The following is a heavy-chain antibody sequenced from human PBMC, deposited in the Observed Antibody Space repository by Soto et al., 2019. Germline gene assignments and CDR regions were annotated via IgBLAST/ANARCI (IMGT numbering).Heavy chain of an antibody. J-gene: IGHJ6*02. CDR2: IYPGDSDT. Sequence: PGESLQISCKGSGYSFISYWIGWVRQMPGKGLEWMGIIYPGDSDTRYSPSFQGQVTISADKSISTAYLQWSSLKASDTAMYYCARLPGSSSSWRPYYYYGMDVWGQGTTVTVSS. D-gene: IGHD6-13*01. CDR1: GYSFISYW. CDR3: ARLPGSSSSWRPYYYYGMDV. V-gene: IGHV5-51*01.